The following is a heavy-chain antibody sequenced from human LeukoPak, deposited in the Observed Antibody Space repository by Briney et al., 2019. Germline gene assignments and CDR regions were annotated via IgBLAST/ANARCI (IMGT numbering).Heavy chain of an antibody. CDR1: GYTFTGYY. D-gene: IGHD2-2*01. CDR2: INPSGGSI. Sequence: ASVKVSCKASGYTFTGYYMHWVRRAPGQGLEWMGKINPSGGSIVYAQKFQVRVTMTRDTSTSTVYMELSSLRSEDTAVYFCARGVELLGYCSSTSCNAWFDPWGQGTLVTVSS. V-gene: IGHV1-46*01. J-gene: IGHJ5*02. CDR3: ARGVELLGYCSSTSCNAWFDP.